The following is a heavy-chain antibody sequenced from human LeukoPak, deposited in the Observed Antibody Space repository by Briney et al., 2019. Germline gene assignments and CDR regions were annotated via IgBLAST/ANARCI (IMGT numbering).Heavy chain of an antibody. V-gene: IGHV3-74*01. Sequence: GGSLRLSCVASGFTVTSYWMHWVRQAPGKGLVWVARIKGDGSSLSYADSVKGRFTISRDNSKNTLYLQMNSLRAEDTAVYYCAREGIGGSGSYLDYWGQGTLLTVSS. CDR2: IKGDGSSL. J-gene: IGHJ4*02. CDR3: AREGIGGSGSYLDY. CDR1: GFTVTSYW. D-gene: IGHD3-10*01.